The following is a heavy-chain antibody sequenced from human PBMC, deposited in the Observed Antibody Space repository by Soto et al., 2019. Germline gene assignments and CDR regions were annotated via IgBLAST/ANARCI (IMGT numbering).Heavy chain of an antibody. V-gene: IGHV4-59*12. CDR3: ARGSITMVRGVIITDYYYYGMDV. D-gene: IGHD3-10*01. CDR1: GGSISSSY. J-gene: IGHJ6*02. CDR2: IYDSGST. Sequence: SETLSLTCTVSGGSISSSYWSWIRQPPGKGLEWIGYIYDSGSTYYNSSLKSRVTMSVDTSKNQFSLKLSSVTAADTAVYYCARGSITMVRGVIITDYYYYGMDVWGQGTTVTVSS.